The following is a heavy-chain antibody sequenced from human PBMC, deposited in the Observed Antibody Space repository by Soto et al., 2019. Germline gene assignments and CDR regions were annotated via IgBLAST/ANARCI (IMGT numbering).Heavy chain of an antibody. V-gene: IGHV1-2*02. D-gene: IGHD1-1*01. CDR1: GYTFTVYP. Sequence: GASVKVSCKASGYTFTVYPIHWVRQAPGQGLEWMGWINPNSGGTNYAQKFQGRVTMTSDTSITTAYMALSRLTSDDTAVYYCARLTTEPYAWGQGTLVTVS. CDR3: ARLTTEPYA. CDR2: INPNSGGT. J-gene: IGHJ5*02.